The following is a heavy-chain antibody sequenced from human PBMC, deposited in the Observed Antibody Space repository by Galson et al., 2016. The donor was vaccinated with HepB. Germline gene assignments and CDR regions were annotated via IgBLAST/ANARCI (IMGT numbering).Heavy chain of an antibody. Sequence: SETLSLTCSLSGGSISSYFWSWIRQTPGKGLEWIGCIYKSGSTNYSPSLNGRVTLSVDTSKNQFSLKLGSVTAADTAFYYCARGVTGTPYFDFWGQGALVTVSS. CDR1: GGSISSYF. CDR2: IYKSGST. CDR3: ARGVTGTPYFDF. D-gene: IGHD2-21*02. V-gene: IGHV4-59*01. J-gene: IGHJ4*02.